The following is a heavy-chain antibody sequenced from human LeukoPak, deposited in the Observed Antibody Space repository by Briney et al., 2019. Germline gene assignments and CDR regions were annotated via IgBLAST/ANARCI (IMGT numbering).Heavy chain of an antibody. V-gene: IGHV4-30-4*01. CDR3: ASQAATTEEPFDF. CDR2: IYYGGST. D-gene: IGHD5-12*01. CDR1: ITLGDYA. Sequence: ITLGDYAVSWVRQAPGKELEWIGYIYYGGSTYYTPSLKSRIAISIDTSKNQFSLQMSSVTAADTAVYYCASQAATTEEPFDFWGQGTLVTVSS. J-gene: IGHJ4*02.